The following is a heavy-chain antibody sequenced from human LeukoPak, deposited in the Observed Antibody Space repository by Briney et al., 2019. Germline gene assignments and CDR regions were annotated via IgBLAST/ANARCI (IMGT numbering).Heavy chain of an antibody. CDR3: ARATPTSDV. CDR2: ITSDGRNT. Sequence: PGGSLRLSCAGSGFSLSPSWMNWVRQAPGKGLVWVSRITSDGRNTVYADSVKGRFTISRDNARNTVYLQMTSLRAEDTAVYYCARATPTSDVWGQGTTVTVSS. J-gene: IGHJ6*02. CDR1: GFSLSPSW. V-gene: IGHV3-74*01.